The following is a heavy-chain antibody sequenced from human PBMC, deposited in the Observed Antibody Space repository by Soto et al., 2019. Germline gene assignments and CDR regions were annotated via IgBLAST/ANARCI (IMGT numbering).Heavy chain of an antibody. Sequence: QVQLVESGGGVVQPGRSLRLSCAASGFTFSSYGMHWVRQAPGKGLEWVAVISYDGSNKYYADSVKGRFTISRDNSKNALYLQLNSLRAEDTAVYYCAKDLDSGSYLPMFAPWGQGTLVTVSS. CDR3: AKDLDSGSYLPMFAP. D-gene: IGHD1-26*01. CDR2: ISYDGSNK. CDR1: GFTFSSYG. J-gene: IGHJ5*02. V-gene: IGHV3-30*18.